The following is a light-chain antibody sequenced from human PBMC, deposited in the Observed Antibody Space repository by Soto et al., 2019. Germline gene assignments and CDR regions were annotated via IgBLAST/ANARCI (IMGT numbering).Light chain of an antibody. Sequence: EIVLTQSPGTLSLSPGERATLSCRASQSVSSSYLAWYQQKPGQAPRLLIYGASSRATGIPDRFSGSGSGTDFTLTISRLEPEDFAEYYCQQYGSSPGWTFGQGTKVEIK. V-gene: IGKV3-20*01. J-gene: IGKJ1*01. CDR2: GAS. CDR3: QQYGSSPGWT. CDR1: QSVSSSY.